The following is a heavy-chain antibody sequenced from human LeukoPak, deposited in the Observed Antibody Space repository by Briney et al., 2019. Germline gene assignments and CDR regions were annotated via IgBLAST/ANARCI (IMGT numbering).Heavy chain of an antibody. CDR2: ISSSSSHI. V-gene: IGHV3-21*01. D-gene: IGHD3-10*01. CDR3: ARVGYGSGSYFESEYFDY. J-gene: IGHJ4*02. Sequence: PGGSLRLSCAASGFTFSSYSMNWVRQAPGKGLEWVSSISSSSSHIYYADSVKGRFTISRDNAKNSLYLQMNSLRAEDTAVYYCARVGYGSGSYFESEYFDYWGQGTLVTVSS. CDR1: GFTFSSYS.